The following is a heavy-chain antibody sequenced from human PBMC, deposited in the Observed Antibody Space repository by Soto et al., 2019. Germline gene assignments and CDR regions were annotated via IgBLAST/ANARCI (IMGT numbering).Heavy chain of an antibody. CDR2: ISSNGGST. D-gene: IGHD6-13*01. Sequence: PGGSLRLSCAASGFTFSSYAMHWVRQAPGKGLEYVSAISSNGGSTYYANSVKGRFAISRDNSKNTLYLQMGSLRAEDMAVYYCARGETAAGTSPAHDAFDIWGQGTMVTVSS. CDR3: ARGETAAGTSPAHDAFDI. J-gene: IGHJ3*02. V-gene: IGHV3-64*01. CDR1: GFTFSSYA.